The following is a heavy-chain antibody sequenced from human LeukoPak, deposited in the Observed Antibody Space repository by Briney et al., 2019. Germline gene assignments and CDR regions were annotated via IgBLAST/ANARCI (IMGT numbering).Heavy chain of an antibody. CDR3: ARRRGGAPPEPFDI. J-gene: IGHJ3*02. CDR2: IYPGDSDT. Sequence: GESLKISCQASGYTFSDLWIGWVRQMPGQGLEWMGIIYPGDSDTRYSSSFQGQVTISADKSISTAYLQWSSLKASDTAMYYCARRRGGAPPEPFDIWGQGTMVTVSS. V-gene: IGHV5-51*01. D-gene: IGHD2-21*01. CDR1: GYTFSDLW.